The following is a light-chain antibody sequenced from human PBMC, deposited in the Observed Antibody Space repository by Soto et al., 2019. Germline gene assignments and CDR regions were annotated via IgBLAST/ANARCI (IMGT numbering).Light chain of an antibody. V-gene: IGKV3-20*01. CDR3: QQYERGFT. CDR1: QSVSSN. CDR2: DAS. J-gene: IGKJ3*01. Sequence: EIVMTPSPATLSVSPGARATLSCRASQSVSSNLAWYQQKPGQAPRLLIYDASSRATGIPDRFSGSGSGTDFSLTISRLEPEDFAVYYCQQYERGFTFGPGTKVDNK.